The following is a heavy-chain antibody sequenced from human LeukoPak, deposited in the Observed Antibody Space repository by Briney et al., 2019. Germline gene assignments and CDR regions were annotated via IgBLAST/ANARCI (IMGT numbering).Heavy chain of an antibody. V-gene: IGHV3-23*01. CDR1: GFTFSSYA. D-gene: IGHD1-26*01. CDR3: AKDPYSGSPRGFDY. J-gene: IGHJ4*02. Sequence: PGGTLRLSCAASGFTFSSYAMSWVRQAPGEGLERVSTISPSGGSTFYADSVKGRFTIFSDNSKNTLYLQMNNLRVDDTAVSYCAKDPYSGSPRGFDYWGQGTLVAASS. CDR2: ISPSGGST.